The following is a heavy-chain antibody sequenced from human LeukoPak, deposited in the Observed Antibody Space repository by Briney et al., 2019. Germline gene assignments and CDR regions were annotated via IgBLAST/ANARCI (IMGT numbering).Heavy chain of an antibody. V-gene: IGHV1-69*13. CDR2: IIPIFGTA. CDR3: ARDLGYYDSSGYYSCWFDP. D-gene: IGHD3-22*01. Sequence: ASVKVSCKASGGTFSSYATSWVRQAPGQGLEWMGGIIPIFGTANYAQKFQGRVTITADESTSTAYMELSSLRSEDTAVYYCARDLGYYDSSGYYSCWFDPWGQGTLVTVSS. J-gene: IGHJ5*02. CDR1: GGTFSSYA.